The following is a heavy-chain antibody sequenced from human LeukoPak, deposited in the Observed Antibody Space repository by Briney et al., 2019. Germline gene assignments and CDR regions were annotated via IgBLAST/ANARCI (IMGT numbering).Heavy chain of an antibody. CDR1: GFTFSKSW. D-gene: IGHD6-13*01. V-gene: IGHV3-7*05. CDR3: AKDRTSWYYPFDY. CDR2: IKQEGNEK. Sequence: GGSLRFSCAASGFTFSKSWMTWVRQAPGKGLEWVANIKQEGNEKNYVDSVKGRFTISRDNSKNTLYLQMNSLRVEDTAIYYCAKDRTSWYYPFDYWGQGTLVTVSS. J-gene: IGHJ4*02.